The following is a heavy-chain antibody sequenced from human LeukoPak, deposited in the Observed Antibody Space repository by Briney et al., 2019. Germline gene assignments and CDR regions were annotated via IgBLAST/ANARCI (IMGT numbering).Heavy chain of an antibody. CDR3: AADRGGSYYDDAFDI. J-gene: IGHJ3*02. CDR1: GFTFTSSA. V-gene: IGHV1-58*02. D-gene: IGHD1-26*01. Sequence: SVKVSGKASGFTFTSSAMQWVRQARGQRLEWIGWIVVGSGNTNYAQKFQERVTITRDMSTSTAYMELSSLRSEDTAVYYCAADRGGSYYDDAFDIWGQGTMVTVSS. CDR2: IVVGSGNT.